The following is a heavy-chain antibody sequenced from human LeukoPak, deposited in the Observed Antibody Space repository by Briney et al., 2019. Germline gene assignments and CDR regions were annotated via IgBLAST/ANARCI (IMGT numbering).Heavy chain of an antibody. J-gene: IGHJ4*02. D-gene: IGHD1-1*01. CDR1: GYTFTSYA. CDR3: AIRWGGTNWVDY. CDR2: INAGNGNT. V-gene: IGHV1-3*01. Sequence: GASVKVSCKASGYTFTSYAMHWVRQAPGQRLEWMGWINAGNGNTKYSQKFQGRVTITRDTSASTAYMELSSLRSEDTAVYYCAIRWGGTNWVDYWGQGTLVTVSS.